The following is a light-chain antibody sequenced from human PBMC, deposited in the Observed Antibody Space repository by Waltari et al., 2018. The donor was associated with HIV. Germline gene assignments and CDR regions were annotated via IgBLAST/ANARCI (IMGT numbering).Light chain of an antibody. CDR3: NSYTSSSHVI. J-gene: IGLJ2*01. Sequence: QSALTQPASVSGSPGQSITISCTGTSSDVGGYNYVSWYQHHPGQAPNLMIFDVSNRPSGVSNRFSGSKSGNTASLTISGLQAEDEADYYCNSYTSSSHVIFGGGTKLTVL. CDR2: DVS. CDR1: SSDVGGYNY. V-gene: IGLV2-14*01.